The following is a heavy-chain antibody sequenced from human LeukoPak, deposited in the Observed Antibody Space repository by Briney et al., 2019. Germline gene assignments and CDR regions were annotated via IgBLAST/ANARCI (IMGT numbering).Heavy chain of an antibody. J-gene: IGHJ4*02. Sequence: GASVKVSCKASGYTFTSYGISWVRQAPGQGLEWMGWISAYNGNTNYAQKLQGRVTMTTDTSTSTAYMELRSLRSDDTAVYYCARDRARTNWLDQYYFDYWGQGTLVTVSS. V-gene: IGHV1-18*01. CDR2: ISAYNGNT. CDR1: GYTFTSYG. D-gene: IGHD1-1*01. CDR3: ARDRARTNWLDQYYFDY.